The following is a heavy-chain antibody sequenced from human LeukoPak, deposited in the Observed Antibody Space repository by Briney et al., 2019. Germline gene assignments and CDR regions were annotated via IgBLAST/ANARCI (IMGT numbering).Heavy chain of an antibody. CDR2: ISSSSSTI. V-gene: IGHV3-48*01. CDR1: GFTFSSYS. J-gene: IGHJ4*02. D-gene: IGHD3-10*01. CDR3: ARDAGRLGDYYFDY. Sequence: GGSLRLSCAASGFTFSSYSMNWVRQAPGKGLEWVSYISSSSSTIYYADSVKGRFTISRDNAKNSLYLQMNSLRAEDTAVYYCARDAGRLGDYYFDYWGQGTLVTVSS.